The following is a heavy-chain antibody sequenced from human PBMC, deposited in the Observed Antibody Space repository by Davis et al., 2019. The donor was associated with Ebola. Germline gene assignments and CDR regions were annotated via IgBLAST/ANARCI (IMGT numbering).Heavy chain of an antibody. J-gene: IGHJ6*02. D-gene: IGHD2-2*01. Sequence: PSETLSLTCTVSGGSISSGDYYWSWIRQPPGKGLEWIGYIYYSGSTYYNPSLKSRVTISVDTSKNQFSLKLSSVTAADTAVYYCARVPAGSQLLNTYYYYYGMDVWGQGTTVTVSS. CDR1: GGSISSGDYY. CDR3: ARVPAGSQLLNTYYYYYGMDV. V-gene: IGHV4-30-4*01. CDR2: IYYSGST.